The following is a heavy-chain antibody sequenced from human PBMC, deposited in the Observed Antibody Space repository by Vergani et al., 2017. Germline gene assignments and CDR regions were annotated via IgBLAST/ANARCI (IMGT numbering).Heavy chain of an antibody. D-gene: IGHD3-16*01. J-gene: IGHJ5*01. CDR1: GFTFSSHG. CDR3: AGGGNVKRVDS. CDR2: IWYDGSNK. Sequence: QVQLVESEGGVVQPGRSLTLSCVASGFTFSSHGMHWVRQAPGKGLEWVAVIWYDGSNKYYGDSVKGRFTISRDNSKNTLYLKMNSLRVGDTAVYYCAGGGNVKRVDSWGQGTLVTVSS. V-gene: IGHV3-33*01.